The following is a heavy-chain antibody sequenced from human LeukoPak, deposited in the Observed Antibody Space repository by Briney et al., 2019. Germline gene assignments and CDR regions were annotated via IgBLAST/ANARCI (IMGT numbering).Heavy chain of an antibody. CDR2: ISGSGVST. J-gene: IGHJ4*02. D-gene: IGHD1-7*01. CDR1: GFRFSSYA. CDR3: AKDERNWNYNLASQTYD. Sequence: GGSLRLACAASGFRFSSYAMSWVRQAPGKGLEWVSAISGSGVSTYYADSVKGRFTVSRDNSKNTLYLQMSSLRAEDTAVYYCAKDERNWNYNLASQTYDWGQGTLVSVSS. V-gene: IGHV3-23*01.